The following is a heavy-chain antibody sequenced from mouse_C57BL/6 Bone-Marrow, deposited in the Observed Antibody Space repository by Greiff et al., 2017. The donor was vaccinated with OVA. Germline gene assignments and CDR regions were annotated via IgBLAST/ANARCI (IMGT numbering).Heavy chain of an antibody. CDR3: ARNIGSRGLYWYFDV. CDR2: ILPSLGRT. Sequence: QVQLQQSGSELRSPGSSVKLSCKDFDSEVFTIAYMSWVRQKPGHGFEWFGGILPSLGRTIYGEKFEDKATLDADTLSNTAYLELNSLTSEDSAIYYCARNIGSRGLYWYFDVWGTGTTVTVSS. CDR1: DSEVFTIAY. J-gene: IGHJ1*03. V-gene: IGHV15-2*01. D-gene: IGHD1-1*01.